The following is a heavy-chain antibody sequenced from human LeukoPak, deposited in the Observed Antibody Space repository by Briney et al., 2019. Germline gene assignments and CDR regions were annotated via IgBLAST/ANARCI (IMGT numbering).Heavy chain of an antibody. CDR3: ARGKVGANPAADY. Sequence: ASVKVSCKASGYTFTGYYMHWVRQAPGQGLEWMGWINPNSGGTSYAQKFQGRVTMTGDRSISTAYMELSRLRSDDTAVYYCARGKVGANPAADYWGQGTLVTVSS. CDR1: GYTFTGYY. V-gene: IGHV1-2*02. J-gene: IGHJ4*02. CDR2: INPNSGGT. D-gene: IGHD1-26*01.